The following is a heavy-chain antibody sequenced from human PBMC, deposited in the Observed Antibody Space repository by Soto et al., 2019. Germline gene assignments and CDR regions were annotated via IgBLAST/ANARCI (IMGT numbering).Heavy chain of an antibody. Sequence: QVYLVQSGAEVKKPGSSVKVSCKALRGTFTNYAFSWVRQAPGQGLEWMGGIMPFFGSGNYAQKFQCRSNITADESTSSVYLELTSLRSEDTAVYYCARDRAGYYSHFVYWGQGTLVTVSS. CDR2: IMPFFGSG. J-gene: IGHJ4*02. CDR3: ARDRAGYYSHFVY. CDR1: RGTFTNYA. D-gene: IGHD3-22*01. V-gene: IGHV1-69*01.